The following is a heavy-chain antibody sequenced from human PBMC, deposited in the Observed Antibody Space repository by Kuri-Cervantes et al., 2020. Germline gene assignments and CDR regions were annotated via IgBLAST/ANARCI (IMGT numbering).Heavy chain of an antibody. CDR2: LYHSGTT. CDR3: ARGYRAMVRGVIGY. J-gene: IGHJ4*02. Sequence: SETLSLTCSVSAYSISSGYYWGWIRQPPGKGLEWIGSLYHSGTTYYSSSLKSRVTISVDTSKNQFSLKLSSVTVADTAVYYCARGYRAMVRGVIGYWGQGTLVTVSS. V-gene: IGHV4-38-2*02. CDR1: AYSISSGYY. D-gene: IGHD3-10*01.